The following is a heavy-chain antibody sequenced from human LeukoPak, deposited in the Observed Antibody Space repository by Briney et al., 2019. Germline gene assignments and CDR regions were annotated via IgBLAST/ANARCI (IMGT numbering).Heavy chain of an antibody. CDR2: IYDSGIT. J-gene: IGHJ6*03. CDR3: ARGRSSMVRGYYYYYMDV. D-gene: IGHD3-10*01. V-gene: IGHV4-59*01. Sequence: SETLSLTCTVSGGPISRYYWSWIRQPPGKGLEWIGHIYDSGITNYNPSLKSRVTISVDTSENQFSLKLSSVTAADTAVYYYARGRSSMVRGYYYYYMDVWGKGTTVTISS. CDR1: GGPISRYY.